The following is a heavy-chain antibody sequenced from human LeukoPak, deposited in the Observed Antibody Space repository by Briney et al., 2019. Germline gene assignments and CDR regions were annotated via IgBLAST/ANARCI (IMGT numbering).Heavy chain of an antibody. J-gene: IGHJ6*02. D-gene: IGHD2-21*02. Sequence: SVKVSCKASGGTFSSYTISWVRQAPGQGLEWMGRIIPILGIANYAQKFQGRVTITADKSTSTAYMELSSLRSEDTAVYYCARAHCGGDCLCYYYGMDVWGQGTTVTVSS. CDR2: IIPILGIA. V-gene: IGHV1-69*02. CDR1: GGTFSSYT. CDR3: ARAHCGGDCLCYYYGMDV.